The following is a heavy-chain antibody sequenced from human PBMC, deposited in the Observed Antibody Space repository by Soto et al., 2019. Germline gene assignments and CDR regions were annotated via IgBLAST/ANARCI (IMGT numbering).Heavy chain of an antibody. Sequence: QLVESGGGLVQPGGSLRLSCAASGFTFNSHDMHWVRQTTGRGLEWISGIGIAGDPYYSGSVKGRFTISRENAKNSFYLEMNSLRAGDTAVYYCARALHDFGDYLSYAMDVSGEGSTVTVSS. V-gene: IGHV3-13*05. J-gene: IGHJ6*04. CDR2: IGIAGDP. CDR3: ARALHDFGDYLSYAMDV. CDR1: GFTFNSHD. D-gene: IGHD4-17*01.